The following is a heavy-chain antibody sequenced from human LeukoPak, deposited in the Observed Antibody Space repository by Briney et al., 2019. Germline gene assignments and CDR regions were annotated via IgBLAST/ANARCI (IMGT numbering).Heavy chain of an antibody. Sequence: LPGGSLRLSCAASGFTFSNYAMSWVRQAPGKGLEWVSGISGRGGSTYFADSVKGRFTISRDDSKNTLFLQMNSLRAEDTAVYYCARAGSIRFDYWGQGTLVTVSS. CDR2: ISGRGGST. CDR1: GFTFSNYA. CDR3: ARAGSIRFDY. D-gene: IGHD1-26*01. V-gene: IGHV3-23*01. J-gene: IGHJ4*02.